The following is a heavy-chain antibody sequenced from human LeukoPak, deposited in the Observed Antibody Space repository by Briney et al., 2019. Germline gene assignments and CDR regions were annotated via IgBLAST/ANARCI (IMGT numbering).Heavy chain of an antibody. D-gene: IGHD4-17*01. V-gene: IGHV3-7*01. CDR3: ARLGARQMLEY. J-gene: IGHJ4*02. CDR1: GFTFSHYA. Sequence: GGSLRLSCAASGFTFSHYAMSWVRQAPGKGLEWVANIKQDGGQIYYLESVKGRFTVSRDNAKNSLYLQMNSLRAEDTAVYYCARLGARQMLEYWGQGTLVTVSS. CDR2: IKQDGGQI.